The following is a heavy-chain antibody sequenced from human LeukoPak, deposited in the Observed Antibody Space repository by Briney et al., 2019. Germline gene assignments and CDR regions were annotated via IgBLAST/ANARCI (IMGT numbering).Heavy chain of an antibody. Sequence: SETLSLTCTVSGGSISSYYWSWIRQPPGKGLEWIGYIYYSGSTNYNPSLKSRVTISVDTSKNQFSLKLSSVTAAGTAVYYCARTSYYYDSSGYYAYWGQGTLVTVSS. CDR1: GGSISSYY. V-gene: IGHV4-59*01. CDR2: IYYSGST. J-gene: IGHJ4*02. D-gene: IGHD3-22*01. CDR3: ARTSYYYDSSGYYAY.